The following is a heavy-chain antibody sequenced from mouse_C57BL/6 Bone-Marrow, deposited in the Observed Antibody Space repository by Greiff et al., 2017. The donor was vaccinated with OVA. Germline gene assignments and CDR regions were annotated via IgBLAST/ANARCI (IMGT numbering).Heavy chain of an antibody. D-gene: IGHD2-4*01. Sequence: VQLQQPGPELVKPGASVKISCKASGYSFTGYYMNWVKQSPEKSLEWIGEINPSTGGTTYNQKFKAKAPLTVAKSSSTAYMQLKSLTSDDSAVYYCANIYYDYDRYYAMDYWGPGTSVTVSS. V-gene: IGHV1-42*01. J-gene: IGHJ4*01. CDR2: INPSTGGT. CDR3: ANIYYDYDRYYAMDY. CDR1: GYSFTGYY.